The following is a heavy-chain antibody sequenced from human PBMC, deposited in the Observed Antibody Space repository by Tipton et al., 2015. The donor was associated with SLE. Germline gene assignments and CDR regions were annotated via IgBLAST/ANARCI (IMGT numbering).Heavy chain of an antibody. CDR1: GDSISSSAYY. D-gene: IGHD3-22*01. V-gene: IGHV4-39*07. Sequence: LRLSCTVSGDSISSSAYYWGWVRQPPGKGLEWIGTIFYSGSTYYNPSLESRVTISVDTSKNQFSPKLSSVTAADTAVYYCARASTPNSYDCSGFYLSFYFDYWGQGTQVTVSS. CDR2: IFYSGST. J-gene: IGHJ4*02. CDR3: ARASTPNSYDCSGFYLSFYFDY.